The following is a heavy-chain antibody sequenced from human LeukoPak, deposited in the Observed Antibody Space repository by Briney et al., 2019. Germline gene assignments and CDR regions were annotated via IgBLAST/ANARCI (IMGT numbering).Heavy chain of an antibody. CDR2: ISYDGSEK. V-gene: IGHV3-30*18. D-gene: IGHD3-10*01. J-gene: IGHJ4*02. CDR3: AKDPQLLEWFGELSYFEY. CDR1: GFTFSSHG. Sequence: PGGSLRLSCAASGFTFSSHGMNWVRQPPGKGLEWVAVISYDGSEKYYADSVKGRFTIFRDNSKNTLYLQMNSLTTEDTAVYYCAKDPQLLEWFGELSYFEYWGQGTLVTVSS.